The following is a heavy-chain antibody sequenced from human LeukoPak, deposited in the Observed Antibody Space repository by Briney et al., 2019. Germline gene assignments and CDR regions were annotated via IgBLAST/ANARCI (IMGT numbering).Heavy chain of an antibody. D-gene: IGHD5-24*01. CDR2: IYSGGST. J-gene: IGHJ6*03. CDR3: ARDRGDGYNPYYYYMDV. V-gene: IGHV3-53*01. Sequence: GGSLRLSCAASGFTVSSNYMSWVRQAPGKGLEWVSVIYSGGSTYYADSVKGRFTISRDNSKNTLYLQMNSLRAEDTAVYYCARDRGDGYNPYYYYMDVWGKGTTVTVSS. CDR1: GFTVSSNY.